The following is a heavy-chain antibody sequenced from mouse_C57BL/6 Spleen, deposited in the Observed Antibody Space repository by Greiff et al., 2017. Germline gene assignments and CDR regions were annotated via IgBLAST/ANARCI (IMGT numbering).Heavy chain of an antibody. CDR1: GYAFSSSW. V-gene: IGHV1-82*01. CDR2: IYPGDGDT. Sequence: QVQLQQSGPELVKPGASVKISCKASGYAFSSSWMNWVKQRPGKGLEWIGRIYPGDGDTNSNGKFKGKATLTADKSSSTAYMQLSDLASEDSAVYFCAGDSSDLFAYWGQGTLVTVSA. J-gene: IGHJ3*01. CDR3: AGDSSDLFAY. D-gene: IGHD3-2*02.